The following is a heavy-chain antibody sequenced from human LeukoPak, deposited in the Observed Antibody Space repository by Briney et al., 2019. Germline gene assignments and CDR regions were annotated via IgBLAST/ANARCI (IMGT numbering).Heavy chain of an antibody. Sequence: ASVKVSCKASGYTFTSYDINWVRQATGQGLEWMGWMNPNSGNTGYAQKFQGRVTMTRNTSISTAYMELSSLRSEDTAVYYCARGYCSSTSCYLCYYYYMDVWGKGTTVTISS. CDR3: ARGYCSSTSCYLCYYYYMDV. V-gene: IGHV1-8*01. CDR2: MNPNSGNT. J-gene: IGHJ6*03. D-gene: IGHD2-2*01. CDR1: GYTFTSYD.